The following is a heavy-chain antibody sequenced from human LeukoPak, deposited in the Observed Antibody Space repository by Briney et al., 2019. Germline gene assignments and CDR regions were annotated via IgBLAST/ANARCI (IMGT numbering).Heavy chain of an antibody. CDR3: APDPYCSSTSCYTGGGWFDS. V-gene: IGHV1-2*02. CDR2: INPNSGGT. D-gene: IGHD2-2*01. Sequence: ASVKVSCKASGYTFTGYYMHWVRQAPGQGLEWMGWINPNSGGTNYAQKFQGRVTMTRDTSISTAYMELSRLRSDDTAVYYCAPDPYCSSTSCYTGGGWFDSWGQGTLVTVSS. CDR1: GYTFTGYY. J-gene: IGHJ5*01.